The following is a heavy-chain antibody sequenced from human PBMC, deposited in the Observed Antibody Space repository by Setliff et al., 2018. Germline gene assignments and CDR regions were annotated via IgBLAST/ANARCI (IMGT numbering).Heavy chain of an antibody. CDR2: MNPNSGNT. CDR3: ARGLGSYYYYYMDV. V-gene: IGHV1-8*03. CDR1: GYTFTSYD. D-gene: IGHD7-27*01. Sequence: ASVKVSCKASGYTFTSYDINWVRQATGQGLEWMGWMNPNSGNTGYAQKFQGRVTITRNTSISTAYMELSSLRSKDTAVYYCARGLGSYYYYYMDVWGKGTTVTVS. J-gene: IGHJ6*03.